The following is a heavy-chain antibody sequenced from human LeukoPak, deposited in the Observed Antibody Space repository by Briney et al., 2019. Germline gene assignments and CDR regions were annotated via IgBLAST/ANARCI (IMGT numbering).Heavy chain of an antibody. Sequence: PSGTLSLTCAVSGGSISSSNWWSWVRPPPGKGLEWIGEIYHSGSTNYNPSLKSRVTISVDKSKNQFSLKLSSVTAADTAVYYCARASPLDSSSWYYFDYWGQGTLVTVSS. CDR1: GGSISSSNW. J-gene: IGHJ4*02. V-gene: IGHV4-4*02. CDR3: ARASPLDSSSWYYFDY. D-gene: IGHD6-13*01. CDR2: IYHSGST.